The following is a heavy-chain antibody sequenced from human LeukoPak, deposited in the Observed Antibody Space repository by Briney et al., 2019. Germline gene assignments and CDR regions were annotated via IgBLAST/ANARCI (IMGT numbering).Heavy chain of an antibody. D-gene: IGHD3-22*01. V-gene: IGHV3-23*01. J-gene: IGHJ5*01. Sequence: SGGSLRLSCAASGLTFNNYALTWIRQAPGKGLEWVSSISGRGGNTYHADSVKGRFTISRDDSKNTLFLQVNSLRAEDTAVYYCATGYSDSLRSPLDSWGQGTLVTVSS. CDR2: ISGRGGNT. CDR3: ATGYSDSLRSPLDS. CDR1: GLTFNNYA.